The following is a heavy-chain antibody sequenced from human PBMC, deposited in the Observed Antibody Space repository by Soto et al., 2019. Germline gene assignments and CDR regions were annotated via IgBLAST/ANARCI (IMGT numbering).Heavy chain of an antibody. CDR3: ASGKTVTPTH. CDR2: IYSGGSR. D-gene: IGHD4-17*01. CDR1: GFNVRNHY. Sequence: GRSMRLPRAASGFNVRNHYMTRVRQAPGKGLDWVSIIYSGGSRYYADSVKGRFTISRDNSKNTLYLQMNSLRAEDTAVYYCASGKTVTPTHWGRGTLVTVSS. V-gene: IGHV3-53*01. J-gene: IGHJ4*02.